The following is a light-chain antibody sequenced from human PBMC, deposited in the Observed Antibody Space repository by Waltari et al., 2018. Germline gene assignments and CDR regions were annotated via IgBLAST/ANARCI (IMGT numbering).Light chain of an antibody. CDR2: AAS. J-gene: IGKJ4*01. CDR1: QGISSY. V-gene: IGKV1-9*01. CDR3: QQVNSYPLT. Sequence: IHLTQSPSSLSASVGDRVTITCRASQGISSYLAWYQQKPGKAPRLLIYAASASQSGVPPRFSGGGSGTDFTLTISSLQPEDFATYYCQQVNSYPLTFGGGTKVEIK.